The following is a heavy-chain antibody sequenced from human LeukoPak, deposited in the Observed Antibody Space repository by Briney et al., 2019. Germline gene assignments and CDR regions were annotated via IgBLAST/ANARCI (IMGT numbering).Heavy chain of an antibody. CDR3: AKKVVVGATSPYSDFQD. CDR1: GFTVSSNY. J-gene: IGHJ1*01. D-gene: IGHD1-26*01. V-gene: IGHV3-23*01. Sequence: PGGSLRHSCAASGFTVSSNYKSWVRQAPGKGLEWVSAISGSGVTTHYAGSVKGRFSISRDNSKNTLYLQMNSLRAEDTALYYCAKKVVVGATSPYSDFQDWGQGTLVTVSS. CDR2: ISGSGVTT.